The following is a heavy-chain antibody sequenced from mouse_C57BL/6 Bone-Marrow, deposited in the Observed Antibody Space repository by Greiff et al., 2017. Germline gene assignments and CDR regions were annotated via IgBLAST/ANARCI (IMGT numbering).Heavy chain of an antibody. J-gene: IGHJ4*01. D-gene: IGHD4-1*01. CDR1: GYTFTSYW. V-gene: IGHV1-69*01. CDR2: IDPSDSYT. Sequence: QVQLQQPGAELVMPGASVKLSCKASGYTFTSYWMHWVKQRPGQGLEWIGEIDPSDSYTNYNQKFKGKSTLTVDKSSSTAYMQLSSLTSEDSAVYDCARRRLGGDYYAMDYWGQGTSVTVSS. CDR3: ARRRLGGDYYAMDY.